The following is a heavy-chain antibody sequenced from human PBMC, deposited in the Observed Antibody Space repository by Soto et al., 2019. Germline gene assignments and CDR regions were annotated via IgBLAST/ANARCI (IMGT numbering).Heavy chain of an antibody. CDR2: IYYSGST. V-gene: IGHV4-59*01. Sequence: SETLSLTCTVSGVSISSYYWSWIRQPPGKGLEWIGYIYYSGSTNYNPSLKSRFTISVDKSKNKFYLKLSSVSAADTAVYYCASNSRWGRRGLGYWGQGTLVTVSS. CDR3: ASNSRWGRRGLGY. CDR1: GVSISSYY. D-gene: IGHD1-20*01. J-gene: IGHJ4*02.